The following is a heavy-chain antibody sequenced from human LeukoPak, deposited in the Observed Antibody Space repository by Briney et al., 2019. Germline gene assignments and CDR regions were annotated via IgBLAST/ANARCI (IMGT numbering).Heavy chain of an antibody. Sequence: PGGSLRLSCVASGFTFVSYALSWVRQGSGKGLKWVSTISGGGGSIYYADSVKGRFTISRDNSKNTLYLQMNSLRAEDTAIYYCASQPLVGATSRNYFDYWGQGTLVTVSS. CDR3: ASQPLVGATSRNYFDY. CDR2: ISGGGGSI. CDR1: GFTFVSYA. D-gene: IGHD1-26*01. J-gene: IGHJ4*02. V-gene: IGHV3-23*01.